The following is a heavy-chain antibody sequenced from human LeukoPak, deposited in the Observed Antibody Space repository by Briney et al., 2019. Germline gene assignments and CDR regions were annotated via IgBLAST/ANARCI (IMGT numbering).Heavy chain of an antibody. CDR1: GYTFTSYY. V-gene: IGHV1-46*01. J-gene: IGHJ4*02. D-gene: IGHD2-2*01. CDR3: ARDETPATGSLPGDY. CDR2: INPSGGST. Sequence: ASVKVSCKASGYTFTSYYMRWVQQAPGQGLEWMGIINPSGGSTSYAQKFQGRVTMTRDTSTSTVYMELSSLRSEDTAVYYCARDETPATGSLPGDYWGQGTLVTVSS.